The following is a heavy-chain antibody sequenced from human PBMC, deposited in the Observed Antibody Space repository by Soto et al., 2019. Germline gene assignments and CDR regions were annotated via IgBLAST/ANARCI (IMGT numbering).Heavy chain of an antibody. V-gene: IGHV4-4*02. CDR3: AKDTHWGLGY. D-gene: IGHD7-27*01. Sequence: QVQLQESGPGLVEPSGTLSLTCTVSGDSISSDYYWSWVRQPPGKRLEWIGEIYHTGTTNYNPSLKSRVSISRDRSKNQFSLELNSVTAADTAVYYCAKDTHWGLGYWGQGTPVTVSS. CDR2: IYHTGTT. CDR1: GDSISSDYY. J-gene: IGHJ4*02.